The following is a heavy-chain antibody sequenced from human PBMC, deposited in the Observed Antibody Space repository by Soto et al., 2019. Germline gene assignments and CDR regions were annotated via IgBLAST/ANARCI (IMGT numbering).Heavy chain of an antibody. Sequence: GGSLRLSCAASGFTFSSYAMHWVRRAPGKGLEWVAVISYDGSNKYYADSVKGRFTISRDNSKNTLYLQMNSLRAEDTAVYYCARDRIAAAGWFDPWGQGTLVTVSS. CDR2: ISYDGSNK. CDR1: GFTFSSYA. V-gene: IGHV3-30-3*01. D-gene: IGHD6-13*01. J-gene: IGHJ5*02. CDR3: ARDRIAAAGWFDP.